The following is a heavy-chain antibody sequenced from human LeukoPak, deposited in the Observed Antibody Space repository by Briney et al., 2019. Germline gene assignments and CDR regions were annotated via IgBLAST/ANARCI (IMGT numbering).Heavy chain of an antibody. CDR3: ARESCNYYDSSGCRFDY. CDR1: GFTVSSNY. D-gene: IGHD3-22*01. Sequence: GGSLRLSCAASGFTVSSNYMSWVRQAPGKGLEWVSVIYSGGSTYYADSVKGRFTISRDNSKNTLYLQMNSLRAEDTAVYYCARESCNYYDSSGCRFDYWGQGTLVTVSS. V-gene: IGHV3-53*01. J-gene: IGHJ4*02. CDR2: IYSGGST.